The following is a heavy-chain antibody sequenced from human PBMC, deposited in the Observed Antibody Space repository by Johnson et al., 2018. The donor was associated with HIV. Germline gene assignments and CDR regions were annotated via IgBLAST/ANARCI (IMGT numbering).Heavy chain of an antibody. CDR3: AKDLGQRVGAPAYYALDI. CDR2: IRYDGSNK. V-gene: IGHV3-30*02. Sequence: QVQLVESGGGVVQPGGSLRLSCAASGFTFSSYGMHWVRQAPGKGLEWVAFIRYDGSNKYYADSVEGRFTISRDNSKNRLYLQMNSLRDEDTAVYYCAKDLGQRVGAPAYYALDIWGQGTVVTVSS. J-gene: IGHJ3*02. D-gene: IGHD1-26*01. CDR1: GFTFSSYG.